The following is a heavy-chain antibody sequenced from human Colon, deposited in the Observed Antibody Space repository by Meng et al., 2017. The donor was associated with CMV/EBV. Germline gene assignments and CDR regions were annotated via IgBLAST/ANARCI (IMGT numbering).Heavy chain of an antibody. CDR1: GFSFSNYA. CDR2: ISGSGRNT. Sequence: GGSLRLSCAASGFSFSNYAISWVRQAPGKGLEWVSGISGSGRNTYYLDSVRGRFTISRDNSKRTVFLQMNSLGADDTGVYFCTTDRVGAMFYTNPFDYWGQGTLVTVSS. V-gene: IGHV3-23*01. CDR3: TTDRVGAMFYTNPFDY. J-gene: IGHJ4*02. D-gene: IGHD1-26*01.